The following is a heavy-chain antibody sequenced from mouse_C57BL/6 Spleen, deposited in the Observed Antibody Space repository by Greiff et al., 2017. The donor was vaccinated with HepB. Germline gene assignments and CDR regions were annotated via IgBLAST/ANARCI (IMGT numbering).Heavy chain of an antibody. V-gene: IGHV3-6*01. J-gene: IGHJ4*01. CDR2: ISYDGSN. Sequence: EVHLVESGPGLVKPSQSLSLTCSVTGYSITSGYYWNWIRQFPGNKLEWMGYISYDGSNNYNPSLKNRISITRDTSKNQFFLKLNSVTTEDTATYYCARGVYAMDYWGQGTSVTVSS. CDR1: GYSITSGYY. CDR3: ARGVYAMDY.